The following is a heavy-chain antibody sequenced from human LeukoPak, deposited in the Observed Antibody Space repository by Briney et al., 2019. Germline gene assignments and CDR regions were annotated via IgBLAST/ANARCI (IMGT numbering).Heavy chain of an antibody. CDR3: ARIMAAAGHYYYYYMDV. CDR1: GGSISNRSYY. CDR2: IYTSGST. V-gene: IGHV4-61*02. Sequence: SGTLSLTXTDSGGSISNRSYYWAWIRQPAGKGLEWIGRIYTSGSTNYNPSLKSRVTMSVDTSKNQFSLKLSSVTAADTAVYYCARIMAAAGHYYYYYMDVWGKGTTVTVSS. J-gene: IGHJ6*03. D-gene: IGHD6-13*01.